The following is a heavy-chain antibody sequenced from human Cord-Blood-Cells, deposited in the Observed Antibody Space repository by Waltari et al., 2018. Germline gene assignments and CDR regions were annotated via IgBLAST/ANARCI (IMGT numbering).Heavy chain of an antibody. Sequence: QVQLQQWGAGLLKPSETLSLTCAVYGGSFSGYYWSWIRQPPGKGLEWIGEINHSGSTNYNPSLKRRVTITVDTSKNQFSLKLSSVTAADTAVYYCARARDLNWGFSFDYWGQGTLVTVSS. CDR3: ARARDLNWGFSFDY. V-gene: IGHV4-34*01. D-gene: IGHD7-27*01. J-gene: IGHJ4*02. CDR1: GGSFSGYY. CDR2: INHSGST.